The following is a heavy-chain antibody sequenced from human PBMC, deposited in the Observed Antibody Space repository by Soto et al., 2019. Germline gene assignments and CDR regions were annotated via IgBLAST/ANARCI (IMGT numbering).Heavy chain of an antibody. Sequence: EVQMVESGGGLVQPGGSLRLSCTVSGFIFSSHGMHWVRQALGKGLEYVSAISSNGGRTEYANSVRGRFTVSRDNSKNTMYLQMGSLRAEDMAVYYCARAVGIQEGYFELWGQGTLVIVSS. CDR1: GFIFSSHG. V-gene: IGHV3-64*01. CDR3: ARAVGIQEGYFEL. D-gene: IGHD7-27*01. CDR2: ISSNGGRT. J-gene: IGHJ4*02.